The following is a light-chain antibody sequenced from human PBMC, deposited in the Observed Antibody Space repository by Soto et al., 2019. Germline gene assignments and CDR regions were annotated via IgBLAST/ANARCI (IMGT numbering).Light chain of an antibody. CDR1: SSDIGDYNY. CDR3: CSYTSNTPRVV. Sequence: QSALTQPASVSGSPGQSITISCTGTSSDIGDYNYVSWYQQHPGKAPKVMIYDVSNRPSGVSNRFSGSKSGNTDSLTISGLQAEDEADYYCCSYTSNTPRVVFGGGTKLTVL. CDR2: DVS. V-gene: IGLV2-14*03. J-gene: IGLJ2*01.